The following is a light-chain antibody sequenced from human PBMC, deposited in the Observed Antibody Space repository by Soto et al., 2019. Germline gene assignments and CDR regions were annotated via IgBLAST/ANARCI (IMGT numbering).Light chain of an antibody. CDR3: QLYGDSPMYT. J-gene: IGKJ2*01. V-gene: IGKV3-20*01. Sequence: EIVLTQSPGTLSLSPGERATLSCRASQSISSSSLAWYQQKRGQAPRLLIYGASRRATGIPDTFSGSGSGRALTLTISRLEPEDFAVYYCQLYGDSPMYTVGLGTKLEIK. CDR2: GAS. CDR1: QSISSSS.